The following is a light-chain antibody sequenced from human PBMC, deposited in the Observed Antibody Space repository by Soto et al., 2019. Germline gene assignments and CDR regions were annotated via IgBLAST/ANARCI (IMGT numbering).Light chain of an antibody. Sequence: EIVLTQSPATLSLSPGERATLSCRASQSVSSYLAWYQQKPGQAPRLLIYDASNRATGIPARFSGRGSGTDFTLTISSLEPEDFVVYYCQQRANWPLTFGGGTKVEIK. CDR2: DAS. CDR3: QQRANWPLT. V-gene: IGKV3-11*01. CDR1: QSVSSY. J-gene: IGKJ4*01.